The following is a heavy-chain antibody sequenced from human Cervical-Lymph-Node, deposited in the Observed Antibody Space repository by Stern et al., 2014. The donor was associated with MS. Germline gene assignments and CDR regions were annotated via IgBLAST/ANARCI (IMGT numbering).Heavy chain of an antibody. V-gene: IGHV5-51*01. CDR2: IYPGDSET. Sequence: VQLAQSGAELIRPGESLKISCNGSGFKFSIYWIAWVRKMPGKGLEWMGIIYPGDSETRYSPSFHGQVDMSVVKYTSTAYLLWSSLNASDTAMYFCARQTTAWASDVWGQGTLVTVPS. CDR3: ARQTTAWASDV. D-gene: IGHD1-14*01. J-gene: IGHJ4*02. CDR1: GFKFSIYW.